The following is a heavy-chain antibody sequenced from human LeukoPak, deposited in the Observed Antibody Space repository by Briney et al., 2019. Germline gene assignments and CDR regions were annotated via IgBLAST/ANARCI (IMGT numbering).Heavy chain of an antibody. Sequence: GGSLRLSCAASGFTFDDYAMHWVRQAPGKGLEWVSGISWNSGSIGYADSVKGRFTISRDNAKNSSYRQMNSLRAEDTALYYCAKGRGGLLWFGESHFDYWGQGTLVTVSS. CDR3: AKGRGGLLWFGESHFDY. CDR1: GFTFDDYA. CDR2: ISWNSGSI. V-gene: IGHV3-9*01. J-gene: IGHJ4*02. D-gene: IGHD3-10*01.